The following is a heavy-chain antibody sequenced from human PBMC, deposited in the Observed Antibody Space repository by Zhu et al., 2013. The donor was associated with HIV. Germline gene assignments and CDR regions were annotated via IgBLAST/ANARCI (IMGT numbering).Heavy chain of an antibody. CDR2: MNPKSGNT. D-gene: IGHD4-4*01. CDR3: ARREKTHDGSNLFDY. J-gene: IGHJ4*01. Sequence: QVQLVQSGAEVKKPGASVKVSCKASGYTFTGYYIHWIRQAPGQGLEWMGWMNPKSGNTGNIQKFQGRVTMTRNTSISTAYMELSSLTSEDTAVYFXARREKTHDGSNLFDYWGQGTLVSVSA. V-gene: IGHV1-8*02. CDR1: GYTFTGYY.